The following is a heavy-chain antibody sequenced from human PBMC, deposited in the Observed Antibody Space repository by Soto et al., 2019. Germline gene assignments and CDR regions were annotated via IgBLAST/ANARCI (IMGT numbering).Heavy chain of an antibody. CDR2: IKQDGSDT. Sequence: PGGSLRLSCAASGFTLRNSRMSWVRQAPGKGLEWVANIKQDGSDTYYVDSVKGRFTISRDNAKNSLYLQMNSLRAEDTAVYYCARDRGYPDSFDIWGQGTMVTVSS. J-gene: IGHJ3*02. CDR3: ARDRGYPDSFDI. D-gene: IGHD3-10*01. CDR1: GFTLRNSR. V-gene: IGHV3-7*01.